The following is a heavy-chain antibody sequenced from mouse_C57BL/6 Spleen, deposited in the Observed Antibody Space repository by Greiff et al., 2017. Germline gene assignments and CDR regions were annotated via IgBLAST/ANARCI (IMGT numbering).Heavy chain of an antibody. J-gene: IGHJ2*01. CDR2: ISYDGSN. CDR3: ARDGTTVVATGFGY. Sequence: EVKLMESGPGLVKPSQSLSLTCSVTGYSITSGYYWNWIRQFPGNKLEWMGYISYDGSNNYNPSLKNRISITRDTSKNQFFLKLNSVTTEDTATYYCARDGTTVVATGFGYWGQGTTLTVSS. D-gene: IGHD1-1*01. CDR1: GYSITSGYY. V-gene: IGHV3-6*01.